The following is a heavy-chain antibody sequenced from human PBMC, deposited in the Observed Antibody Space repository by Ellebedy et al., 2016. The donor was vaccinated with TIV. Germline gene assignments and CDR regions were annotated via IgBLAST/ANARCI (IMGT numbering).Heavy chain of an antibody. D-gene: IGHD3-9*01. CDR2: SDPTDSYT. Sequence: GESLKISCKGSGYSFPTYWISWVRQMPGQGLEWMGKSDPTDSYTNYSTSFQGHVTISVDRSIGTAYRQWGSLKASDTAMYYCARHRLRYFDWCESWGQGTLVTVSS. V-gene: IGHV5-10-1*01. J-gene: IGHJ5*01. CDR1: GYSFPTYW. CDR3: ARHRLRYFDWCES.